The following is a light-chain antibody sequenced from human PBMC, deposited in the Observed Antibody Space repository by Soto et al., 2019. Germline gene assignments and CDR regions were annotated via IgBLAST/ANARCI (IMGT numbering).Light chain of an antibody. V-gene: IGKV3-15*01. CDR1: QSVSSN. J-gene: IGKJ2*01. CDR3: QQYNNWPYT. Sequence: ETVMTQSPATLSVSPGERATLSCRVSQSVSSNLAGYQQKPGQAPRLLIYGASTRATGIPARFSGSGSGTEFILTISSLQSEDSAVYYCQQYNNWPYTFGQGTKLEIK. CDR2: GAS.